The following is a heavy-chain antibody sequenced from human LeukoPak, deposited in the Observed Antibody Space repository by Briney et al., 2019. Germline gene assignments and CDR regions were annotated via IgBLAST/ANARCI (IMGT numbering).Heavy chain of an antibody. D-gene: IGHD4-17*01. CDR3: ARAKKPGINYGDYDWYFDL. Sequence: SETLSLTCTVSGGSISSGTYYWNWIRQPAGKGLEWIGRIYTSGSTYYNPSLKSRVTILVDTSKNQFSLKLSSVTAADTAVYYCARAKKPGINYGDYDWYFDLWGRGTLVTVSS. V-gene: IGHV4-61*02. CDR2: IYTSGST. CDR1: GGSISSGTYY. J-gene: IGHJ2*01.